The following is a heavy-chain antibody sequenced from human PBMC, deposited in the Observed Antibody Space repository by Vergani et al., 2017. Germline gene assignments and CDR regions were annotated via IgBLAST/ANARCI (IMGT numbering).Heavy chain of an antibody. J-gene: IGHJ6*04. CDR2: ISYDGSNK. D-gene: IGHD3-10*01. Sequence: QVQLVESGGGVVQPGRSLRLSCAASGFTFSSYAMHWVRQAPGQGLEWVAVISYDGSNKYYADSVKGRFTIARDNSKNALYLQMNSLRAEDTAVYYCATYYYGSGSESFQGVWGKGTTVTVSS. V-gene: IGHV3-30-3*01. CDR1: GFTFSSYA. CDR3: ATYYYGSGSESFQGV.